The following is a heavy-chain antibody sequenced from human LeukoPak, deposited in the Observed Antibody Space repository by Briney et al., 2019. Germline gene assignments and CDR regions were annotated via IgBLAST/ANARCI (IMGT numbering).Heavy chain of an antibody. CDR1: GFTFSSYS. D-gene: IGHD4-4*01. CDR2: ISGSGGST. Sequence: PGGSLRLSCAASGFTFSSYSMNWVRQAPGKGLEWVSAISGSGGSTYYADSVKGRFTISRDNSKNTLYLQMNSLRAEDTALYFCAKDNNYGNPPYYFDYWGQGTLVTVSS. CDR3: AKDNNYGNPPYYFDY. V-gene: IGHV3-23*01. J-gene: IGHJ4*02.